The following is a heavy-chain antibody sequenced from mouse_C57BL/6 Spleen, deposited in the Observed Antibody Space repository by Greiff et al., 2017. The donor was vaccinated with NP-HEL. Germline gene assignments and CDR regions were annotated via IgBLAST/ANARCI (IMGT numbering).Heavy chain of an antibody. CDR2: ISDGGSYT. J-gene: IGHJ2*01. CDR1: GFTFSSYA. V-gene: IGHV5-4*01. Sequence: EVKVVESGGGLVKPGGSLKLSCAASGFTFSSYAMSWVRQTPEKRLEWVATISDGGSYTYYPDNVKGRFTISRDNAKNNLYLQMSHLNSEDTAMYYCARDSNYGDYWGQGTTLTVSS. CDR3: ARDSNYGDY. D-gene: IGHD1-1*01.